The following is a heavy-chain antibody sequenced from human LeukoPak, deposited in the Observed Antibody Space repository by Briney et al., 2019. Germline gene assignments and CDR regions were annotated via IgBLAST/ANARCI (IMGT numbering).Heavy chain of an antibody. J-gene: IGHJ5*01. D-gene: IGHD3-3*01. V-gene: IGHV4-39*01. CDR3: AKLGPFITIFKSPEESWVDS. CDR1: GDSISSGSDY. CDR2: LFYSGTT. Sequence: PSQTLSLTCTISGDSISSGSDYWGWIRQPPGKGPQWIGTLFYSGTTYYNPSLESRVTMSVDTSKTQFYLKLTSVTAADTAVYYCAKLGPFITIFKSPEESWVDSWGQGTLVTVSA.